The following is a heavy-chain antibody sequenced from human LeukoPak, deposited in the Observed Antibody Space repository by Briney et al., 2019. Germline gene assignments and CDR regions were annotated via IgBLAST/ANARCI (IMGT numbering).Heavy chain of an antibody. CDR1: GFTLRTYS. D-gene: IGHD5-18*01. CDR2: ISTSSSYI. V-gene: IGHV3-21*01. Sequence: GGSLRLSCAASGFTLRTYSMDWVRQSPGKGLEWVASISTSSSYIYYADSVKGRFTISRDNAKTSLYLQMNSLRAEDTAVYYCARDLSAIAGYTYGRGIDYWGQGTLVTVSS. J-gene: IGHJ4*02. CDR3: ARDLSAIAGYTYGRGIDY.